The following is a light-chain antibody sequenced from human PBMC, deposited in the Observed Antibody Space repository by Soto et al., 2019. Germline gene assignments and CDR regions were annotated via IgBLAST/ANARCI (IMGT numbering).Light chain of an antibody. CDR1: QRVSARY. Sequence: IVLTQSPGTLSLSPGDRATLSCRASQRVSARYLAWYNKKPGQAPRLIIFGASDRATGIPDRVSGSGSGTDFTLTIDRLEPEDFAMYYGQQYSDSPPTFGQGTKVDIK. CDR2: GAS. J-gene: IGKJ1*01. V-gene: IGKV3-20*01. CDR3: QQYSDSPPT.